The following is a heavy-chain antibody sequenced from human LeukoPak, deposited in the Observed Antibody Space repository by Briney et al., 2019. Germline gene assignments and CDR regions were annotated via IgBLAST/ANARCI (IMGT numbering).Heavy chain of an antibody. CDR2: MNPNSGNT. CDR1: GYTFTGYY. CDR3: ARLFTVGAMLAFDI. J-gene: IGHJ3*02. Sequence: ASVKVSCKASGYTFTGYYMHWVRQAPGQGLEWMGWMNPNSGNTGYAQKFQGRVTMTRNTSISTAYMELSSLRSEDTAVYYCARLFTVGAMLAFDIWGQGTMVTVSS. V-gene: IGHV1-8*02. D-gene: IGHD1-26*01.